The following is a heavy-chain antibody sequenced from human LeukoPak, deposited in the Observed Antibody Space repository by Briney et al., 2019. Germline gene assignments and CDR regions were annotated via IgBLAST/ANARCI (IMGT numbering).Heavy chain of an antibody. V-gene: IGHV1-3*01. D-gene: IGHD3-22*01. CDR2: INAGNGNT. CDR1: GYTFTSYA. Sequence: ASVKVSCKASGYTFTSYAMHWVRQAPGQRLEWMGWINAGNGNTKYSQKFQGRVTITRDISASTAYMELSSLRSEDTAVYYCASHYYDSSGYYPFDYWGQGTLVTVSS. J-gene: IGHJ4*02. CDR3: ASHYYDSSGYYPFDY.